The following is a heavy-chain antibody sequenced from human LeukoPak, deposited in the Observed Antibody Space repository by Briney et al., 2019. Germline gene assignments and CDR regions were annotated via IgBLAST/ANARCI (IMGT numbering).Heavy chain of an antibody. J-gene: IGHJ5*02. CDR3: ARGAMVRGVFIWFDP. Sequence: PSQTLSLTCAVSGGSISSGGYSWSWIRQPPGKGLEWIGYIYHSGSTYYNPSLKSRVTISVDRSKNQFSLKLSSVTAADMAVYYCARGAMVRGVFIWFDPWGQGTLVTVSS. D-gene: IGHD3-10*01. CDR1: GGSISSGGYS. CDR2: IYHSGST. V-gene: IGHV4-30-2*01.